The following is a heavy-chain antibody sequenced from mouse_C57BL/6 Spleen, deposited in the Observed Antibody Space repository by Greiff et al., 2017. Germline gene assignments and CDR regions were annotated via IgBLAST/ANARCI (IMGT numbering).Heavy chain of an antibody. Sequence: EVQGVESGGGLVKPGWSLKLSCAASGFTFSDYGMNWVRQAPEKGLEWVAYISSGSSTISYADTVKGRFTISRDNAKNTLFLQMTSLRSEDTAMYYCATYGTYPYFDDWGQGTTLTVSS. CDR1: GFTFSDYG. D-gene: IGHD2-1*01. CDR3: ATYGTYPYFDD. V-gene: IGHV5-17*01. J-gene: IGHJ2*01. CDR2: ISSGSSTI.